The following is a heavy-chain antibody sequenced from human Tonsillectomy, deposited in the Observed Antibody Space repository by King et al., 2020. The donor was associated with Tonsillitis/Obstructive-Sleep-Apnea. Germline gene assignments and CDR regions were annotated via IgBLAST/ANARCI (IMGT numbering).Heavy chain of an antibody. Sequence: VQLVESGAEVKKPGAAVKVSCKASGYTFTAYYVHWVRQAPGQGLEWMGWINPYSGGTNYAQKFQGRVTMTGDTSTSTAYMELSRLRSDDTAVYYCAGGDDFYYGMDVWGQGTTVTVSS. D-gene: IGHD1-1*01. CDR2: INPYSGGT. CDR1: GYTFTAYY. J-gene: IGHJ6*02. CDR3: AGGDDFYYGMDV. V-gene: IGHV1-2*02.